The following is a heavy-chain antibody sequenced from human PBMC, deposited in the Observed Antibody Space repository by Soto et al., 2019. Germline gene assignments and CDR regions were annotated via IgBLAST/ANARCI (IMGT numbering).Heavy chain of an antibody. CDR2: IYYSGST. J-gene: IGHJ4*02. V-gene: IGHV4-39*01. Sequence: QLQLQESGPGLVKPSETLSLTCTVSGGSISSSSYYWGWIRQPPGKGLEWIGSIYYSGSTYYNPSPKSRVPISVDTSKNQFSLKLSSVTAADTAVYYCASVNSRYAALDYWGQGTLVTVSS. CDR3: ASVNSRYAALDY. CDR1: GGSISSSSYY. D-gene: IGHD5-12*01.